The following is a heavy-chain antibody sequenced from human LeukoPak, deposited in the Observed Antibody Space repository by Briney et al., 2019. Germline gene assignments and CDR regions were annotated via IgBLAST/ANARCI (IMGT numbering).Heavy chain of an antibody. D-gene: IGHD6-19*01. CDR1: GFTFSNYA. J-gene: IGHJ4*02. CDR2: ISYDGSDK. V-gene: IGHV3-30-3*01. Sequence: GRSLRLSCAASGFTFSNYAMHWVRQAPGKGLEWVAVISYDGSDKYYADSVKGRFTISRDNSKNTLYLQMNSLRPEDTAVYYCARDWGRRYSSGWYGDFDYWGRGTLVTVSS. CDR3: ARDWGRRYSSGWYGDFDY.